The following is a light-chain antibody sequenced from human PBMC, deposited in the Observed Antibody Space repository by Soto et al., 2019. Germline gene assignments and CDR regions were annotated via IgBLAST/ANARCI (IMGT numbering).Light chain of an antibody. CDR3: TSYAGGNNV. J-gene: IGLJ1*01. CDR2: EVN. CDR1: STDVGGYDY. V-gene: IGLV2-8*01. Sequence: QSALTQPPSASGSPGQSVTIYCTGTSTDVGGYDYVSWYQQHPGKVTKLMIYEVNKRPSGVPDRFSGSKSGNTASLTVSGLQPEDEDDYYCTSYAGGNNVFGTGTKLTVL.